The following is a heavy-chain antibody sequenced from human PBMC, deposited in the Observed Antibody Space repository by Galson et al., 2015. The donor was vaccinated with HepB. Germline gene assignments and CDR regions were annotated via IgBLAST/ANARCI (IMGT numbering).Heavy chain of an antibody. V-gene: IGHV3-48*02. CDR3: ARDYAGPNDDAFDI. J-gene: IGHJ3*02. CDR2: ISSTSSAI. CDR1: GFTFSYYG. D-gene: IGHD2-8*01. Sequence: SLRLSCAASGFTFSYYGMNWVRQAPGMGLEWVSYISSTSSAIYYADSVKGRFTISRDNAKNSLYPQMNSLRDEDTAVYYCARDYAGPNDDAFDIWGQGTRVTASS.